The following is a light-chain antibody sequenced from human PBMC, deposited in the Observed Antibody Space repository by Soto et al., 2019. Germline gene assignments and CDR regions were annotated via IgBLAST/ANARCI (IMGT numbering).Light chain of an antibody. CDR1: QTISHW. Sequence: DIHLTQSPSTLSASVGDRVTITCRASQTISHWLAWYQQKPGKAPKLLIFDASSLENGVPSRFSGSVSGTEFTLTIPGLQPDDFATYYCQQYNTYWTFGQGTTVEI. CDR2: DAS. V-gene: IGKV1-5*01. J-gene: IGKJ1*01. CDR3: QQYNTYWT.